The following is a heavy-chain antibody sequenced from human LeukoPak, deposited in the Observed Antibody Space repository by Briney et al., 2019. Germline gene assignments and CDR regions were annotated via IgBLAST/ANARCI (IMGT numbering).Heavy chain of an antibody. CDR2: ISYDGSNK. CDR3: ARAYWDP. CDR1: GFTFSSYA. D-gene: IGHD1-26*01. Sequence: GRSLRLSCAASGFTFSSYAMHWVRQAPGKGLEWVAVISYDGSNKYYADSVKARFTISRDNSKNTLYLQMNSLRAEDTAVYYCARAYWDPWGQGTLVTVSS. V-gene: IGHV3-30-3*01. J-gene: IGHJ4*02.